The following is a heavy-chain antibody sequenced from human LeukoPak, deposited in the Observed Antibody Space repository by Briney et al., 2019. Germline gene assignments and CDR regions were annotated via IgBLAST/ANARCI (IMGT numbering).Heavy chain of an antibody. V-gene: IGHV3-9*01. J-gene: IGHJ4*02. CDR3: AKGRTGYYTPAYFDY. D-gene: IGHD3/OR15-3a*01. Sequence: GGSLRLSCAASGLTFDDYAMHWVRQAPGKGLEWVSGISWNSGSIGYADSVKGRFTISRDNAKNSLYLQMNNLRAEDTALYYCAKGRTGYYTPAYFDYWGQGTLVTVSS. CDR1: GLTFDDYA. CDR2: ISWNSGSI.